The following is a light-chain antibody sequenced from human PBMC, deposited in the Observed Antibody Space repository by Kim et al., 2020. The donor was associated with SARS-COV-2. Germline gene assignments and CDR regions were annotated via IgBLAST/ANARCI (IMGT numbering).Light chain of an antibody. J-gene: IGLJ3*02. V-gene: IGLV4-69*01. Sequence: ASVKLTCNLSSGHSSYAIAWHQQQPEKGPRYLMKLNSDGSHSKGDGIPDRFSGSSSGAERYLTISSLQSEDEADYYCQTWGTGLRVFGGGTQLTVL. CDR3: QTWGTGLRV. CDR1: SGHSSYA. CDR2: LNSDGSH.